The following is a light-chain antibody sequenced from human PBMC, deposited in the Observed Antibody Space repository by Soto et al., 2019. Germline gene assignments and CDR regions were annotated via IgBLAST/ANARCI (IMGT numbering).Light chain of an antibody. V-gene: IGKV1-5*03. CDR3: QQYNTYSPWT. CDR1: QSISSW. CDR2: KAS. J-gene: IGKJ1*01. Sequence: DIQMTQSPSTLSASVGDRVTITCRASQSISSWLAWYQQKPGKAPKLLIYKASTLESGVPSRFSGRGSETEFTLTISSLQPDDCATYFCQQYNTYSPWTFGQGTKVEIK.